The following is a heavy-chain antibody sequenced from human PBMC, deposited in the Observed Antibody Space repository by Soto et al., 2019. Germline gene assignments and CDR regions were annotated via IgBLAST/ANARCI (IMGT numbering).Heavy chain of an antibody. CDR1: GFTFSSYA. J-gene: IGHJ4*02. Sequence: EVQLLESGGGLVQPGGSLRLSCAASGFTFSSYAMSWVRQAPGKGLEWVSAISGSGGSTYYADSVKGRFTISRDNSKNTLYLQIDSLRAEDTAVYYCAKVGGDYYVAVGSGLDYWGQGTLVTVSS. CDR2: ISGSGGST. CDR3: AKVGGDYYVAVGSGLDY. V-gene: IGHV3-23*01. D-gene: IGHD4-17*01.